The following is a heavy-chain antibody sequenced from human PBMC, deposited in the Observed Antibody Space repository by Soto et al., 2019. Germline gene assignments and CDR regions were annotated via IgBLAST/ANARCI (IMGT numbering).Heavy chain of an antibody. Sequence: GGSLRLSCAASGLTFSSYWMNWVRQAPGKGLEWVANIKEDGSEKYYVDSVKGRFTISRDNAKYSMYLQMNSLRAEDTAVYYCGSSSGWLFDYWGQGIVVTVSS. CDR2: IKEDGSEK. CDR1: GLTFSSYW. D-gene: IGHD6-19*01. J-gene: IGHJ4*02. CDR3: GSSSGWLFDY. V-gene: IGHV3-7*02.